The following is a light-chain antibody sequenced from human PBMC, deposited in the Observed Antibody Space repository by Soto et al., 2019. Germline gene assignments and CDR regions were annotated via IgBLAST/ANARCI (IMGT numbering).Light chain of an antibody. Sequence: QSVLTQPPSASGSPGQSVTISCTGTSSDVGGYNHVSWYQQHPGKAPKLMIYEVTKRPSGVPDRFSGSKSANTTSLTVSGREAKDGADNYCTLNAGSSLVFAGGAKLPV. CDR1: SSDVGGYNH. CDR2: EVT. V-gene: IGLV2-8*01. J-gene: IGLJ3*02. CDR3: TLNAGSSLV.